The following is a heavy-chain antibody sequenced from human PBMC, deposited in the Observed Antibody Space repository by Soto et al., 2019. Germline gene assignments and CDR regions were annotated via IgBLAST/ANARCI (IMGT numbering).Heavy chain of an antibody. J-gene: IGHJ4*02. CDR2: ISGSGCRT. CDR3: AKEMIASTLADFFDY. V-gene: IGHV3-23*01. Sequence: EVQLLESGGGLIQPGGSLRLSCEASGFTFSNYGMTWVRLAPGKGLEWVSTISGSGCRTFYADPVKGRFTISRDNSNNTLYLPMRSLRAEDTAVYYCAKEMIASTLADFFDYWGQGTLVTVSS. D-gene: IGHD2-21*01. CDR1: GFTFSNYG.